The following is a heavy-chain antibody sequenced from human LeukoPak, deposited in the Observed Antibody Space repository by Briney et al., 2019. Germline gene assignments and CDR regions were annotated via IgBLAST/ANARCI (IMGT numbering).Heavy chain of an antibody. V-gene: IGHV3-23*01. CDR2: ISGRGVNT. Sequence: GGSLRPSCAASGFTFSSYAMTWVRQAPGKGLEWVSAISGRGVNTYYADSVKGRFTISRDNSKNTLYLQMNSLRAEDTAVYYCARDLWFDPWGQGTLVTVSS. CDR3: ARDLWFDP. J-gene: IGHJ5*02. CDR1: GFTFSSYA.